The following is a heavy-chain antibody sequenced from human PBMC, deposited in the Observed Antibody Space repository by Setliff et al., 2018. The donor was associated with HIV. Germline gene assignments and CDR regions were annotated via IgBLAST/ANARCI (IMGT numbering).Heavy chain of an antibody. CDR2: IIPISGAA. D-gene: IGHD3-9*01. CDR1: GGTFSSYA. CDR3: ATPPPGYSYFDY. Sequence: VKVSCKASGGTFSSYAITWVRQAPGQGLEWMGRIIPISGAANYALKFQGKVTITADKSTSTAYMEVRSLRSEDTAVYYCATPPPGYSYFDYWGQGTLVTVSS. V-gene: IGHV1-69*13. J-gene: IGHJ4*02.